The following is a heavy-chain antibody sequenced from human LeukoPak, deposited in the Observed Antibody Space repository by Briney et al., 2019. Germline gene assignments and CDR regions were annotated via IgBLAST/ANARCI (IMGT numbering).Heavy chain of an antibody. Sequence: ASETLSLTCTVSGGSISSYYWSWIRQPAGKGLEWIGRIYTSGSTNYNPSLKSRVTMSVDTSKNQFSLKLSSVTAADTAVYYFARTSSSWYGMGSFDYWGQGTLVTVSS. J-gene: IGHJ4*02. CDR1: GGSISSYY. V-gene: IGHV4-4*07. CDR3: ARTSSSWYGMGSFDY. D-gene: IGHD6-13*01. CDR2: IYTSGST.